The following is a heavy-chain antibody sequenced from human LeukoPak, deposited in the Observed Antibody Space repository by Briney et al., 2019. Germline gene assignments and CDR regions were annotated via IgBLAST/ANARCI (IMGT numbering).Heavy chain of an antibody. CDR3: ARDKGPYWYFDL. J-gene: IGHJ2*01. CDR1: GASISSFY. V-gene: IGHV4-59*01. CDR2: TYYSGST. Sequence: PSETLSLTCTVSGASISSFYWNWTRQPPGKGLEWIGNTYYSGSTDYNPSLKSRVTISVDTSKNHLSLRLSSVTAADTAVYYCARDKGPYWYFDLWGRGILVTVSS.